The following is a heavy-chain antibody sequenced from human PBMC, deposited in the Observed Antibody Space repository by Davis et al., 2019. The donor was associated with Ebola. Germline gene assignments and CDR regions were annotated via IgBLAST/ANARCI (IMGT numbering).Heavy chain of an antibody. CDR1: GFTFSSYA. Sequence: GGSLRLSCAASGFTFSSYAMSWVRQAPGKGLEWVSAISGSGGSTYYADSVKGRFTISRDNSKNTLYLQMNSLRAEDTAVYYCAKPYVWGSYRSYPHDYWGQGTLVTVSS. J-gene: IGHJ4*02. V-gene: IGHV3-23*01. D-gene: IGHD3-16*02. CDR3: AKPYVWGSYRSYPHDY. CDR2: ISGSGGST.